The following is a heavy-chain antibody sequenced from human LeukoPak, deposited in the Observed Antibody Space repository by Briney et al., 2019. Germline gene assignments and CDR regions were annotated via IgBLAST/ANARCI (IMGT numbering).Heavy chain of an antibody. CDR3: AKSHYDFWSGYSYYYYGMDV. J-gene: IGHJ6*02. D-gene: IGHD3-3*01. CDR2: ISGSGGST. V-gene: IGHV3-23*01. Sequence: GGSLRLSCAASGFTFTTYTMNWVRQAPGKGLEWVSAISGSGGSTYYADSVKGRFTISRDNSKNTLYLQMNSLRAEDTAVYYCAKSHYDFWSGYSYYYYGMDVWGQGTTVTVSS. CDR1: GFTFTTYT.